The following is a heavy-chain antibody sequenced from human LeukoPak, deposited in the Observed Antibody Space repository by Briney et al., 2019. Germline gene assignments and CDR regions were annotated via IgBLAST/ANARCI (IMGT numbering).Heavy chain of an antibody. CDR3: ARGRDDSGYSYFDY. Sequence: SETLTLTCTVSGGSISSYYWSWIRQPPGKGLEWIGYIYYSGSTNYNPSLKSRVTISVDTSKNQFSLKLSSVTAADTAVYYCARGRDDSGYSYFDYWGQGTLVTVSS. V-gene: IGHV4-59*01. CDR2: IYYSGST. CDR1: GGSISSYY. D-gene: IGHD3-22*01. J-gene: IGHJ4*02.